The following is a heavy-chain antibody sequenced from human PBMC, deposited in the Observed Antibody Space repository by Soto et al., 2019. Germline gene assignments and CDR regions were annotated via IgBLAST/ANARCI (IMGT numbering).Heavy chain of an antibody. CDR3: ARDRIAVAGTRYYYGMDV. CDR2: IYYSGST. D-gene: IGHD6-19*01. CDR1: GGSISSGGYY. Sequence: SETLSLTCTVSGGSISSGGYYWSWIRQHPGKGLEWIGHIYYSGSTYYNPSLKSRVTISVDTSKNQFSLKLSSVTAADTAVYYCARDRIAVAGTRYYYGMDVWGQGTTVTVSS. V-gene: IGHV4-31*02. J-gene: IGHJ6*02.